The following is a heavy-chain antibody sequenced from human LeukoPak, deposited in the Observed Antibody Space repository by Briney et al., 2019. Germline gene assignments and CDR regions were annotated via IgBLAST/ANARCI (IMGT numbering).Heavy chain of an antibody. J-gene: IGHJ6*03. CDR3: ARGAPDFWSVYYMDV. V-gene: IGHV1-8*03. CDR1: GYTFTSYG. D-gene: IGHD3-3*01. CDR2: MNPNSGNT. Sequence: ASVKVSCKASGYTFTSYGINWVRQATGQGLEWMGWMNPNSGNTGYAQKFQGRVTITRNTSINTAYMELSSLRSEDTAVYYCARGAPDFWSVYYMDVWGKGTTVTVSS.